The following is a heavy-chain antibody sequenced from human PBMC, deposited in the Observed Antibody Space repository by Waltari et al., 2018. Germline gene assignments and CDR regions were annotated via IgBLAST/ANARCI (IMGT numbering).Heavy chain of an antibody. CDR3: ARDENWNYYYMDV. CDR1: GFTFSRFW. CDR2: IKEDGSEK. V-gene: IGHV3-7*01. J-gene: IGHJ6*03. D-gene: IGHD1-1*01. Sequence: EVQLVESGGGLVQPGGSLRLSCAASGFTFSRFWMSWVRQAPGKGVGGVANIKEDGSEKHYVDSVKGRFTISRDNAKNSLYLQMNILEAEDTAVYYCARDENWNYYYMDVWGKGTAVTVSS.